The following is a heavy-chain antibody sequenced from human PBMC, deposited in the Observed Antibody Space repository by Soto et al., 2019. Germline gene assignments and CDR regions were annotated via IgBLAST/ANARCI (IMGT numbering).Heavy chain of an antibody. D-gene: IGHD5-18*01. CDR3: PRGILV. V-gene: IGHV4-31*03. J-gene: IGHJ4*02. CDR1: GGSINSGGYC. Sequence: QVQLQESGPGLVKPSQTLSLTCTVSGGSINSGGYCWSWIRQHPGKGLDWIGCISYGGSTSYNPSLKRRFTTSVATSKTDFSLRLPSGPPGSRPGFYFPRGILVWGQGSLFTVS. CDR2: ISYGGST.